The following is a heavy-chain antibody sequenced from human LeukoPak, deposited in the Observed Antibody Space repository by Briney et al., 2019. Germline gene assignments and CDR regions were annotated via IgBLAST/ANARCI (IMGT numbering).Heavy chain of an antibody. D-gene: IGHD1-14*01. CDR1: GFTLSTHA. J-gene: IGHJ4*02. CDR3: VKEKLEARNHVFDY. CDR2: ISTTAATI. Sequence: PGGSLRHSCAASGFTLSTHAMNWVRQAPGKGLEWVAYISTTAATIYYADSVKGRFTISRDTAKNSLYLQMNTLRVEDTAVYYCVKEKLEARNHVFDYWGQGSRVTVSA. V-gene: IGHV3-48*03.